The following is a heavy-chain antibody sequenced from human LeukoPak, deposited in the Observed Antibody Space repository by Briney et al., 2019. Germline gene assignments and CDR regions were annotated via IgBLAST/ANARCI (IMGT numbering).Heavy chain of an antibody. CDR3: AKDIDSGFSGTPCYFDY. CDR1: GFTFDDYA. Sequence: GGSLRLSCAASGFTFDDYAMHWVRHAQGRGLEWVSGISWNSGSIGHADSVKGRFTISRDNAKNSLYLQMNSLRAEDMALYYCAKDIDSGFSGTPCYFDYWGQGTLVTVSS. J-gene: IGHJ4*02. V-gene: IGHV3-9*03. D-gene: IGHD2/OR15-2a*01. CDR2: ISWNSGSI.